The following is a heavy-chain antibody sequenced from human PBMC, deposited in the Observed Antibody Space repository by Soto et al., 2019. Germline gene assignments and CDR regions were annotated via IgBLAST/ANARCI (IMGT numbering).Heavy chain of an antibody. V-gene: IGHV4-59*08. Sequence: SETLSLTCTVSGGSISRYYWSWIRQPPGKGLEWIGYISYSGSTHYNPSLESRVTISVDTSKNQFSLKLSSVTAADTAVYYCARHVLFSVVPATQDAFYIWAQRTMVPVSS. J-gene: IGHJ3*02. CDR3: ARHVLFSVVPATQDAFYI. D-gene: IGHD2-2*01. CDR2: ISYSGST. CDR1: GGSISRYY.